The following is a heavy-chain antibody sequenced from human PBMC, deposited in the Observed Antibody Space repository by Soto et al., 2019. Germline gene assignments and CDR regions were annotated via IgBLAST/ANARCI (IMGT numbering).Heavy chain of an antibody. J-gene: IGHJ3*02. D-gene: IGHD5-18*01. CDR1: GFTFSRYW. CDR3: VPSGYKYGNDAFDI. CDR2: IKSDATIT. V-gene: IGHV3-74*03. Sequence: EVQLVESGGGLVQPGGSLRVSCAASGFTFSRYWMHWVSQAPGKGLVWVSHIKSDATITTYAVSVKGRLTISRNNAKITVYLEMNRIRDEDTGVYYCVPSGYKYGNDAFDICGQGKLVTVSS.